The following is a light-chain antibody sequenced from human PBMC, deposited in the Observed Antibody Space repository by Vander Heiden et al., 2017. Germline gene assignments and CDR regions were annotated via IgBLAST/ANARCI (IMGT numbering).Light chain of an antibody. V-gene: IGKV1-27*01. CDR1: QVISDY. Sequence: DIQMTQSPSSLSASVVDSVTITCPASQVISDYVAWYQKRPGKAPKLLMYAASTLQPGVPSRCSGGRSGTEFTLTISNLQSEDFGTYYCQRYNAAPHTFGQGTRVEIK. J-gene: IGKJ2*01. CDR2: AAS. CDR3: QRYNAAPHT.